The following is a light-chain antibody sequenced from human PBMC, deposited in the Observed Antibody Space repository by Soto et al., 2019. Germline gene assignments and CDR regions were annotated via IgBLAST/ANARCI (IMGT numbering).Light chain of an antibody. Sequence: EIVLTQSPDTLSLSPGQRATLSCRASQSVRSDYFAWYQQKPGQAPRVIIFGVSTRATGVPDRFSGSGSGTDFTLTISRLEPEDFALYYCQQYGSSLYTFGQGTKVDIK. CDR2: GVS. CDR3: QQYGSSLYT. V-gene: IGKV3-20*01. J-gene: IGKJ2*01. CDR1: QSVRSDY.